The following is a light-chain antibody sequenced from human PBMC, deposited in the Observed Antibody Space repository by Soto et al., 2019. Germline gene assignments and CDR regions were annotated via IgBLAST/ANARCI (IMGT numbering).Light chain of an antibody. CDR2: WAS. CDR1: QTVLYSSNNKNY. Sequence: DIVMSQSPDSLAVFLGERDTLNCKSSQTVLYSSNNKNYLAWYQQKPGQSPKVLIYWASTRESGVPDRFSGSGSGTDFTLTISSLQAEDVAVYYCQQYYSIPWTFGQGTKVDIK. CDR3: QQYYSIPWT. J-gene: IGKJ1*01. V-gene: IGKV4-1*01.